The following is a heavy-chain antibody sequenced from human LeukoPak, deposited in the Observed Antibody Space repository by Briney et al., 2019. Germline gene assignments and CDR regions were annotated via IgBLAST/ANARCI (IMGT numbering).Heavy chain of an antibody. V-gene: IGHV3-13*01. J-gene: IGHJ4*02. D-gene: IGHD6-19*01. CDR3: ARGGIQVSGIDEFDY. Sequence: GGSLRLSCAASGFTFIDDDMHWVRQVIGKGLEWVSAIGIRGDTHYLGSVKGRFTISRENAESSLYLQMNSLRAEDTAVYYCARGGIQVSGIDEFDYWGQGTLVTVSS. CDR2: IGIRGDT. CDR1: GFTFIDDD.